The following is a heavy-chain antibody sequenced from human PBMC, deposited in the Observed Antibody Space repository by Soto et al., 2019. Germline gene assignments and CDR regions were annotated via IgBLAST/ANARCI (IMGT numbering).Heavy chain of an antibody. Sequence: PGRALRLSCAASAFTFSSGAMSWVRQAPGKGLEWVSAITGSDGNTYYADSVKGRFTISRDNSKNTLYLQMNSLRADDTAVYYCAKTVSTTWAFDYWGQGT. CDR1: AFTFSSGA. J-gene: IGHJ4*02. D-gene: IGHD2-2*01. CDR2: ITGSDGNT. V-gene: IGHV3-23*01. CDR3: AKTVSTTWAFDY.